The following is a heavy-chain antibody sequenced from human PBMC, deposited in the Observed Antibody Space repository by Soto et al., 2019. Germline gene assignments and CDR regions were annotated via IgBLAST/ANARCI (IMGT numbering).Heavy chain of an antibody. Sequence: GGSLRLSCAASGFTFSSYSMNWVRQAPGKGLEWVSSISSSSSYIYYADSVKGRFTVSRDNDKNSLYLQMNSLRAEDTAVYYCARDSSPYDILTGRFDYWGQGTLVTVSS. J-gene: IGHJ4*02. D-gene: IGHD3-9*01. CDR1: GFTFSSYS. V-gene: IGHV3-21*01. CDR2: ISSSSSYI. CDR3: ARDSSPYDILTGRFDY.